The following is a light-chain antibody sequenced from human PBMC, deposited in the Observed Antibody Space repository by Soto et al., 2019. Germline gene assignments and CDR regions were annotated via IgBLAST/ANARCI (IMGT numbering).Light chain of an antibody. CDR2: EVV. CDR3: QSYAARNPYV. V-gene: IGLV2-8*01. Sequence: QSALTQPPSASGSPGQSVTISCTGTKNDIGVYDFVSWYQHHPGKAPRLIIYEVVQRPSGVPDRFSGSKSGNTASLTVSGLQAADEADYFCQSYAARNPYVSGCGSKV. J-gene: IGLJ1*01. CDR1: KNDIGVYDF.